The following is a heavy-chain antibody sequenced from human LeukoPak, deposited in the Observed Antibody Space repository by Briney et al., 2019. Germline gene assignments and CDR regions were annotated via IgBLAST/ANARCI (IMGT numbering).Heavy chain of an antibody. CDR1: EFTFRKHA. J-gene: IGHJ6*03. V-gene: IGHV3-30*04. Sequence: GGSLRLSCAASEFTFRKHAMHWVRQAPGKGLEWVAVISHDGSNKYYADSVKGRFTISRDNSKDTVYLQMNSLRAEDTAVYYCARDPPLVSGPVHYYYYMDVWGKGTTVTVSS. CDR2: ISHDGSNK. CDR3: ARDPPLVSGPVHYYYYMDV. D-gene: IGHD5/OR15-5a*01.